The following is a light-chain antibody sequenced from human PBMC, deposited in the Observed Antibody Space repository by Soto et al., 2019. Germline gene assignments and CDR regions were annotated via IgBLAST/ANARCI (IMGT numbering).Light chain of an antibody. J-gene: IGLJ1*01. Sequence: QSVLTQPPSVSGAPGQGVTISCTGSSSNIGEAYDVHWYQHLPGTAPKPLIYGGNNRPSGVPDRFSGSRSGTSASLAITGLQAEDEADYYCQSYDMSLNNHVFGTWTKVTVL. V-gene: IGLV1-40*01. CDR2: GGN. CDR1: SSNIGEAYD. CDR3: QSYDMSLNNHV.